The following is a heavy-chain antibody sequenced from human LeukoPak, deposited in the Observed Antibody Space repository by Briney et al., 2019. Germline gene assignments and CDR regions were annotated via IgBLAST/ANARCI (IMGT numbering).Heavy chain of an antibody. V-gene: IGHV1-8*03. J-gene: IGHJ3*02. CDR2: MNPNSGNT. CDR1: GYTFTSYD. D-gene: IGHD3-16*01. CDR3: ASQTLRSAAYAFDI. Sequence: GASVKVSCKASGYTFTSYDINWVRQATGQGLEWMGWMNPNSGNTGYAQKFQGRVTITRNTSISTAYMELSSLRSEDTAVYYCASQTLRSAAYAFDIWGQGTMVTVSS.